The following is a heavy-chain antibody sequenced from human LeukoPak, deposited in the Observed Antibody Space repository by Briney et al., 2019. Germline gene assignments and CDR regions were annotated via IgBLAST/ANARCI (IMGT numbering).Heavy chain of an antibody. Sequence: PGGSLRLSCAASGFTFSSYGMHWVRQAPGKGLEWVAFVRYDGSNKYYADSAKGRFTISRDNSKNTLYLQMNSLRAEDTAVYYCAKDTELMYYFDYWGQGTLVTVSS. D-gene: IGHD1-1*01. CDR3: AKDTELMYYFDY. J-gene: IGHJ4*02. CDR2: VRYDGSNK. CDR1: GFTFSSYG. V-gene: IGHV3-30*02.